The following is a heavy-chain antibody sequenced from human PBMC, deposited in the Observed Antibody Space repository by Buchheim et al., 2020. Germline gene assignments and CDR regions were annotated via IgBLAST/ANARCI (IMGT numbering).Heavy chain of an antibody. CDR1: GFTFSSYW. V-gene: IGHV3-74*01. Sequence: EVQLVESGGGLVQPGGSLRLSCAASGFTFSSYWMHWVRQAPGKGLVWVSRINSDGSSTSYADSVKGRFTISSDNAKNTLYLQMNSLRTEDTAVYYCAREMITIFGVVIMYYYGMDVWGQGTT. D-gene: IGHD3-3*01. CDR3: AREMITIFGVVIMYYYGMDV. CDR2: INSDGSST. J-gene: IGHJ6*02.